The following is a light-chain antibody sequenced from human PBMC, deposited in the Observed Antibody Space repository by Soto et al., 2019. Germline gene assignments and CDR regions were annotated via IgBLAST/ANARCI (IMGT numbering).Light chain of an antibody. CDR2: EVS. V-gene: IGLV2-14*01. Sequence: QSALTQPASVSGSPGQSITISCTGTSSDVGGYNYVSWYQQHPGKAPKLMIYEVSNRPSGVSNRFSGSKSGNTASLPISGLQAEDYADYYCRSYTSSTTAVFAGGTQLTVL. CDR1: SSDVGGYNY. CDR3: RSYTSSTTAV. J-gene: IGLJ7*01.